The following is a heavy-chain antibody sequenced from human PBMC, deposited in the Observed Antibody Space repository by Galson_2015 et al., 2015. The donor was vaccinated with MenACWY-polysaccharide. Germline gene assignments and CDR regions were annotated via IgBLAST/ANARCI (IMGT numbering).Heavy chain of an antibody. Sequence: SLRLSCAATRFTFSDYGMHWVRQAPGKGLEWVAFIWDDGSRKYYADSVKGRFTISRNNSKNTVYLQMDSLRPEDTALYYCARGVRSFARSDYWGQGAQVTVSS. J-gene: IGHJ4*02. CDR2: IWDDGSRK. CDR1: RFTFSDYG. V-gene: IGHV3-33*01. CDR3: ARGVRSFARSDY. D-gene: IGHD3-10*01.